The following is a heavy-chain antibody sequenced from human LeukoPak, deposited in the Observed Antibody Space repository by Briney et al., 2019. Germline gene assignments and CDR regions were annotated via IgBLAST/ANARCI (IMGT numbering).Heavy chain of an antibody. D-gene: IGHD6-13*01. V-gene: IGHV3-30*03. CDR1: GFTFSSYG. J-gene: IGHJ6*03. Sequence: GGSLRLSCAASGFTFSSYGMHWVRQAPGKGLEWVAVISYDGSNKYYADSVQGRFTISRDNSKNTLYLQMNSLRAEDTALYYCARVQQLDDYYYYYYMDVWGKGTTVTVSS. CDR2: ISYDGSNK. CDR3: ARVQQLDDYYYYYYMDV.